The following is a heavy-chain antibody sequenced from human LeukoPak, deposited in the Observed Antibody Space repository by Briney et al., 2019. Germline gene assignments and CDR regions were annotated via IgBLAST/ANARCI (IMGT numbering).Heavy chain of an antibody. D-gene: IGHD3-16*01. Sequence: GGSLRLSCAASGFTFSSHGMSWVRQAPGKGLEWVSGISDSGGSTHYADSVKGRFTISRDNSKNTLYLHMNSLRLEDTAVYWCAKTLWGLTLLSSDYWGQGTLVTVSS. CDR2: ISDSGGST. J-gene: IGHJ4*02. V-gene: IGHV3-23*01. CDR1: GFTFSSHG. CDR3: AKTLWGLTLLSSDY.